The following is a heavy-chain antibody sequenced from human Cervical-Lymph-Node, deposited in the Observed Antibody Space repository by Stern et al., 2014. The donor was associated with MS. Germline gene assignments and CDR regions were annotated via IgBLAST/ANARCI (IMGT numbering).Heavy chain of an antibody. J-gene: IGHJ4*02. Sequence: QVQLGQSGAEVMKPGASVKLSCKTSGYTFTSNFLHWVRQAPGQGLEWMAIINPDGGRTTYAQKFQGRVTLTRDTSTRTVFLQLSSLRSEDTAVYYCAREVETTGLKYFDSWGQGTLVTVSS. V-gene: IGHV1-46*03. D-gene: IGHD1-1*01. CDR2: INPDGGRT. CDR3: AREVETTGLKYFDS. CDR1: GYTFTSNF.